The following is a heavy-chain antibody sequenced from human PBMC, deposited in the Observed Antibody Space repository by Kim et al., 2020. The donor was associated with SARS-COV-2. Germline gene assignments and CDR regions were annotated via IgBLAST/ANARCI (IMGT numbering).Heavy chain of an antibody. CDR3: ARTCHGYSSGCYFAFDY. J-gene: IGHJ4*02. CDR1: GYSFTSYW. CDR2: IDPGDSYT. Sequence: GESLKISCKGSGYSFTSYWISWVRQMPGKGLEWMGRIDPGDSYTSYSPSFQGQVTISADKSISTAYLQWSSLKASDTAMYYCARTCHGYSSGCYFAFDYWRQGTLVTVSS. V-gene: IGHV5-10-1*04. D-gene: IGHD6-19*01.